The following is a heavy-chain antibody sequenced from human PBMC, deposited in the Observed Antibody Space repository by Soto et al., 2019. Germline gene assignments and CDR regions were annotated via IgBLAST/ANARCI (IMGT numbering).Heavy chain of an antibody. Sequence: SGPTLVNPTQPLTLTCTFSGFSLSTSGVGVGWIRQPPGKALEWLALIYWDDDKRYSPSLKSRLTITKDTSKNQVVLTMTNMDPVDTATYYCAHSTYYYDSSGYPWFDPWGQGTLVTVSS. J-gene: IGHJ5*02. CDR2: IYWDDDK. CDR3: AHSTYYYDSSGYPWFDP. CDR1: GFSLSTSGVG. V-gene: IGHV2-5*02. D-gene: IGHD3-22*01.